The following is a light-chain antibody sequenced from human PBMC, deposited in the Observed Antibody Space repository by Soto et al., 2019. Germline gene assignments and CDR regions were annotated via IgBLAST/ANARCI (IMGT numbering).Light chain of an antibody. V-gene: IGKV1-5*03. CDR1: QSISSW. CDR3: QQDDTFPLT. CDR2: TAS. J-gene: IGKJ4*01. Sequence: DIQMTQSPSTLSAAVGDRVTIACRASQSISSWLAWYQQKPGKAPKLLIFTASSLESGVPSRFSGSGSVTEFTLTISSLQPDDFATYSCQQDDTFPLTFGGGTKVEIK.